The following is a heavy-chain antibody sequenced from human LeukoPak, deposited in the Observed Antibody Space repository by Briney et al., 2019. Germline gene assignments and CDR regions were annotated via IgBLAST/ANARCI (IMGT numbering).Heavy chain of an antibody. J-gene: IGHJ4*02. Sequence: GGSLRLSCAASGFTFSSYGMHWVRQAPGKGLEWVAVISYDGSNKYYADSVKGRFTISRDNSKNTLYLQMNSLRAEDTAVYYCARSLWSYYPTFDYWGQGTLVTVSS. CDR1: GFTFSSYG. CDR2: ISYDGSNK. D-gene: IGHD3-10*01. CDR3: ARSLWSYYPTFDY. V-gene: IGHV3-30*03.